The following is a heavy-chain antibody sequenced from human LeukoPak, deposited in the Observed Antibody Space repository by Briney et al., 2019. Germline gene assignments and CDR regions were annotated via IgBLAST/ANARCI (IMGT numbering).Heavy chain of an antibody. CDR1: GFIFNNAW. D-gene: IGHD4-17*01. CDR3: ARRAGEYSHPYDY. CDR2: IYSGGNT. Sequence: PGGSLRFSCAASGFIFNNAWMSWVRQAPGKGLEWVSFIYSGGNTHYSDSVKGRFTISRDNSKNTLYLQMNSLRAEDTAVYYCARRAGEYSHPYDYWGQGTLVTVSS. J-gene: IGHJ4*02. V-gene: IGHV3-53*01.